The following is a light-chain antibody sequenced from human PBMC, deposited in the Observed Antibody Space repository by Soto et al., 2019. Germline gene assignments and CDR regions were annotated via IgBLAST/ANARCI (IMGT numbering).Light chain of an antibody. CDR1: QGINTF. CDR2: AAS. J-gene: IGKJ4*01. Sequence: DIQMTQSPSSLSASVGDRVTITCRASQGINTFLAWYQQKPGKVPKLLIYAASTLHSGVPSRFSGSVSGTDFTLTISSLQPEDVATYYCQQYNNGRALAFGGGTKVEIK. CDR3: QQYNNGRALA. V-gene: IGKV1-27*01.